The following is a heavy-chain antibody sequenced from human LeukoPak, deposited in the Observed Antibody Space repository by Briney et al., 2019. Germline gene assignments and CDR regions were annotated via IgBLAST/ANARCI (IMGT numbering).Heavy chain of an antibody. J-gene: IGHJ6*02. Sequence: GGSLRLSCAASGFTFSSYWMSWVRQAPGKGLEWVAVISYDGSNKYYADSVKGRFTISRDNSKNTLYLQMNSLRAEDTAVYYCAKAFGYSPNNYYGMDVWGQGTTVTVSS. CDR1: GFTFSSYW. CDR3: AKAFGYSPNNYYGMDV. V-gene: IGHV3-30*18. D-gene: IGHD5-18*01. CDR2: ISYDGSNK.